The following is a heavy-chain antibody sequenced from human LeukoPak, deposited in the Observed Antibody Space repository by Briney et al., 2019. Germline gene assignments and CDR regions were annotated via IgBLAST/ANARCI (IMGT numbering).Heavy chain of an antibody. V-gene: IGHV3-30*03. CDR2: ISYDGGNK. J-gene: IGHJ5*02. CDR1: GFTFGSYG. Sequence: PGGSLRLSCAASGFTFGSYGMHWVRQAPGKGLEWAAVISYDGGNKYYADSVKGRFTISRDNSKNTLYLQMNSLRAEDTAVYYCARTTWIQLWPNWFDPWGQGTLVTVSS. CDR3: ARTTWIQLWPNWFDP. D-gene: IGHD5-18*01.